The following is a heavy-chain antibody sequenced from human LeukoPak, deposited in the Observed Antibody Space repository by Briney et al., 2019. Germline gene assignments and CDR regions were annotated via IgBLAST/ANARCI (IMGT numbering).Heavy chain of an antibody. CDR1: GFTFSRYW. CDR3: ARAQWTAFDYYYYMDV. V-gene: IGHV3-7*01. CDR2: IKVDGSEK. D-gene: IGHD3/OR15-3a*01. J-gene: IGHJ6*03. Sequence: GGSLRLSCAVSGFTFSRYWMTWVRQAPGKGLEWVANIKVDGSEKYYVDTVKGRFTISRDNAKDSLYLQMNGLRAEDTAIYYCARAQWTAFDYYYYMDVWGKGTTVTVSS.